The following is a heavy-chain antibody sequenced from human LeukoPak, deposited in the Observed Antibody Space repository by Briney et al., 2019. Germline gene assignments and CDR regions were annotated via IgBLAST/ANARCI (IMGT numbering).Heavy chain of an antibody. V-gene: IGHV4-39*07. D-gene: IGHD2-8*02. J-gene: IGHJ6*03. Sequence: SETLSLTCTVSGGSISSNSYYWGWIRQPPGKGLEWIANIYYSGNTYYNPSLKSRVTISVDTSKNQFSLKLSSVTAADTAVYYCAREVVYAKDDYYYYMDVWGKGTTVTVSS. CDR3: AREVVYAKDDYYYYMDV. CDR2: IYYSGNT. CDR1: GGSISSNSYY.